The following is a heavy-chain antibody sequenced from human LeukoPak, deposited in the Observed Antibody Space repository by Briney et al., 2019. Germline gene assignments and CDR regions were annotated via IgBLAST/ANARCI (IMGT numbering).Heavy chain of an antibody. Sequence: GGSLRLSCAASGFTVSSNYMNWVRQAPGKGLEWVSYISSSGSTIYYADSVKGRFTISRDNAKNSLYLQMNSLRAEDTAVYYCASGTQYYYDSSGLSWGQGTLVTVSS. CDR3: ASGTQYYYDSSGLS. D-gene: IGHD3-22*01. J-gene: IGHJ4*02. CDR2: ISSSGSTI. CDR1: GFTVSSNY. V-gene: IGHV3-48*03.